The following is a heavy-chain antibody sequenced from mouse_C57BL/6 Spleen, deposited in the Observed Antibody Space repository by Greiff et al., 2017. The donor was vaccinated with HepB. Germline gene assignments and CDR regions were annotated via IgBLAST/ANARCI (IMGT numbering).Heavy chain of an antibody. CDR3: ARSASYYYGPLDY. J-gene: IGHJ2*01. D-gene: IGHD1-1*01. CDR1: GYAFTNYL. V-gene: IGHV1-54*01. CDR2: INPGSGGT. Sequence: QVQLKQSGAELVRPGTSVKVSCKASGYAFTNYLIEWVKQRPGQGLEWIGVINPGSGGTNYNEKFKGKATLTADKSSSTAYMQLSSLTSEDSAVYFCARSASYYYGPLDYWGQGTTLTDSS.